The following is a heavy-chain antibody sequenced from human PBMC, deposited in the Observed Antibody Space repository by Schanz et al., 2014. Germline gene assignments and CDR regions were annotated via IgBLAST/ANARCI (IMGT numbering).Heavy chain of an antibody. J-gene: IGHJ4*02. CDR3: VKTDAGWRFDY. CDR1: GFTFTTFA. Sequence: VQLEESGGGVVQPGGSLRLSCATSGFTFTTFAMTLVRQAPGKGLEWVSGISDRGDGTNYGDSVRGRFTISRDNSRNTVYLQMNNVGVDDTATYYCVKTDAGWRFDYWGQGTLVIVSS. V-gene: IGHV3-23*04. D-gene: IGHD6-19*01. CDR2: ISDRGDGT.